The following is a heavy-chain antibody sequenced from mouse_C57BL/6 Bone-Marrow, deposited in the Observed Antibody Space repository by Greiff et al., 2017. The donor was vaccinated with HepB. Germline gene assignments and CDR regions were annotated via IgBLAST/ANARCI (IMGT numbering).Heavy chain of an antibody. V-gene: IGHV10-1*01. J-gene: IGHJ2*01. D-gene: IGHD2-1*01. CDR2: IRSKSNNYAT. CDR3: VRHRGYGNYVDYFDY. CDR1: GFCFNTYA. Sequence: EVKLVESGGGLVQPKGSLKLSCAASGFCFNTYAMNWVRQAPGKGLEWVARIRSKSNNYATYYADSVKDRFTISRDDSESMLYLQMNNLKTEDTAMYYCVRHRGYGNYVDYFDYWGQGTTLTVSS.